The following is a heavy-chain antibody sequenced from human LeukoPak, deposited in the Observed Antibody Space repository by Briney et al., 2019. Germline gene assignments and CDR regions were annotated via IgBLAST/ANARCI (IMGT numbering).Heavy chain of an antibody. Sequence: GGSLRLSCVASGLNVGSNYMTWVRQAPGKGLEWVSIIYSDGTIYYADSVKGRFSISRDGSKNMWYLQMNDLRAEDSALYYCARRGSSGYWDDNWGQGTLVTVSS. V-gene: IGHV3-66*01. CDR1: GLNVGSNY. D-gene: IGHD3-22*01. CDR2: IYSDGTI. J-gene: IGHJ4*02. CDR3: ARRGSSGYWDDN.